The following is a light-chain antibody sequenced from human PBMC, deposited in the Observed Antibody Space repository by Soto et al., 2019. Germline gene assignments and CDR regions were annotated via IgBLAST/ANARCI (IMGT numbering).Light chain of an antibody. CDR2: DAY. J-gene: IGKJ1*01. CDR3: QQYTSYSWT. CDR1: ETINNW. Sequence: IPMTQSPATLSASFGDRVTITWGASETINNWLAWYQQKPGIAPKLLIYDAYILESGVPSRFSGSGYGTEFNLTISSLQTADLATYYCQQYTSYSWTFGQGTKVDIK. V-gene: IGKV1-5*01.